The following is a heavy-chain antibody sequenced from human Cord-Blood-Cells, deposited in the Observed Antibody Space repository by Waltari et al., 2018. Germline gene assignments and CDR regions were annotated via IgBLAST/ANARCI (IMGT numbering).Heavy chain of an antibody. CDR2: IYYRGST. CDR3: ARDSTAMVTGIDY. D-gene: IGHD5-18*01. V-gene: IGHV4-31*03. J-gene: IGHJ4*02. CDR1: GCSISSGGYY. Sequence: QVQLQESGPGLVKPSQTLSLTCTVSGCSISSGGYYWTWIRQHPGKGLEWIGYIYYRGSTYYNPSLKSRVTISVDTSKNQFSLKLSSVTAADTAVYYCARDSTAMVTGIDYWGQGTLVTVSS.